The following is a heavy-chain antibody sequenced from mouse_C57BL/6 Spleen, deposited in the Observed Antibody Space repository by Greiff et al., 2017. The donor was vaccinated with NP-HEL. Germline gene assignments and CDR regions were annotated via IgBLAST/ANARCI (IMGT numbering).Heavy chain of an antibody. CDR3: ARSGVLGDFDY. CDR2: IDPSDSYT. Sequence: QVQLQQSGAELVRPGTSVKLSCKASGYTFTSYWMHWVKQRPGQGLEWIGVIDPSDSYTNYNQKFKGKATLTVDTSSSTAYMQLSSLTSEDSAVYYCARSGVLGDFDYWGQGTTLTVSS. CDR1: GYTFTSYW. J-gene: IGHJ2*01. D-gene: IGHD3-3*01. V-gene: IGHV1-59*01.